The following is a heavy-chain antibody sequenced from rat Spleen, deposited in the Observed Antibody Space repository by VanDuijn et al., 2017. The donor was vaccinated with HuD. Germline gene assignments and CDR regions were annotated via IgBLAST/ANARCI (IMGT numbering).Heavy chain of an antibody. CDR2: LWIDGNT. V-gene: IGHV2-32*01. D-gene: IGHD4-2*01. Sequence: QVQLKESGPGLVQSSQTLSLTCTVSGFSITSYHLNWVRQPPGKGLEWMGVLWIDGNTAYNSLLKSRLSISRDTSKNQVFLKMNSLQTEDTATYYCARDRTGPFDYWGQGVMVTVSS. CDR1: GFSITSYH. J-gene: IGHJ2*01. CDR3: ARDRTGPFDY.